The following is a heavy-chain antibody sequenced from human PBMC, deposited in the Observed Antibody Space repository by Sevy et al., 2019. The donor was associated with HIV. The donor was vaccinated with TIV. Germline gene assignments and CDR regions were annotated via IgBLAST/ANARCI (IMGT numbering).Heavy chain of an antibody. CDR3: ARDGPEVEMATITRYSPYGMDV. Sequence: GGSLRLSCAASGFTFSSYAMHWVRQAPDKGLEWVAVISYDGSNKYYADSVKGRFTISRDNSKNTLYLQMNSLRAEDTAVYYCARDGPEVEMATITRYSPYGMDVWGQGTTVTVSS. CDR1: GFTFSSYA. J-gene: IGHJ6*02. V-gene: IGHV3-30-3*01. CDR2: ISYDGSNK. D-gene: IGHD5-12*01.